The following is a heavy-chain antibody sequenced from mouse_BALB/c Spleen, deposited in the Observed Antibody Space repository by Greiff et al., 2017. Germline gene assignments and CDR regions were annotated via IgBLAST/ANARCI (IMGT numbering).Heavy chain of an antibody. V-gene: IGHV1-7*01. Sequence: QVQLKESGAELAKPGASVKMSCKASGYTFTSYWMHWVKQRPGQGLEWIGYINPSTGYTEYNQKFKDKATLTADKSSSTAYMQLSSLTSEDSAVYYCAREDKDYWGQGTSVTVSS. CDR3: AREDKDY. J-gene: IGHJ4*01. CDR1: GYTFTSYW. CDR2: INPSTGYT.